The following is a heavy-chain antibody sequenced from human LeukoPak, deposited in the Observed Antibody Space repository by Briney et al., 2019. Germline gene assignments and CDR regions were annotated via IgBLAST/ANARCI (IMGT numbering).Heavy chain of an antibody. J-gene: IGHJ4*02. CDR1: GFTFNTFA. V-gene: IGHV3-23*01. CDR2: ISGRDGST. CDR3: ARVASDGNCYQSDY. D-gene: IGHD2-15*01. Sequence: PGGSLRLSCAASGFTFNTFALNWVRQAPGKGLEWVSTISGRDGSTYYADSVKGRFTISRDNSKNTLYLQMNSLRVEDTAVYYCARVASDGNCYQSDYWGQGTLVTVSS.